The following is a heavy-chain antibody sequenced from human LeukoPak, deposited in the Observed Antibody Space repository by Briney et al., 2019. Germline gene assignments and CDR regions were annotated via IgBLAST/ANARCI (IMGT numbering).Heavy chain of an antibody. CDR3: AAGARGSYFY. V-gene: IGHV3-48*03. CDR2: ISSSGSTI. CDR1: GFTFSSYE. Sequence: GRSLRLSCAASGFTFSSYEMNWVRQAPGKGLEWVSYISSSGSTIYYADSVKGRFTISRDNAKNSLYLQMNSLRAEDTAVYYCAAGARGSYFYWGQGTLVTVSS. D-gene: IGHD1-26*01. J-gene: IGHJ4*02.